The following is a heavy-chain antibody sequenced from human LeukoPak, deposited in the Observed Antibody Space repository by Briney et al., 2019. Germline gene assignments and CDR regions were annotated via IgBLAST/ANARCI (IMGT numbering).Heavy chain of an antibody. V-gene: IGHV1-18*01. CDR2: ISAYNGNT. D-gene: IGHD3-3*01. CDR3: ARDVRFLEWLLHNWVDP. CDR1: GYTFTSYG. Sequence: ASVKVSCKASGYTFTSYGISWVRQAPGQGLEWMGWISAYNGNTNYAQELQGRVTMTRDTSTSTVYMELSSLRSEDTAVYYCARDVRFLEWLLHNWVDPWGQGTLVTVSS. J-gene: IGHJ5*02.